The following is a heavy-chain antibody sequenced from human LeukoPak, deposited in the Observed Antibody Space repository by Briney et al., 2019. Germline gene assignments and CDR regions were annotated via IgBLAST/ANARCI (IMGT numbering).Heavy chain of an antibody. J-gene: IGHJ5*02. D-gene: IGHD3-3*01. V-gene: IGHV1-2*02. CDR3: ARAKSNYDFWSNWFDP. Sequence: GASVKVSCKASGYTFTGYYMHWVRQAPGQGLEWMGWINPNSGGTNYAQKFQGRVTMTRDTSISTAYMELSRLRSDDTAVYYCARAKSNYDFWSNWFDPWGQGTLVTVSS. CDR2: INPNSGGT. CDR1: GYTFTGYY.